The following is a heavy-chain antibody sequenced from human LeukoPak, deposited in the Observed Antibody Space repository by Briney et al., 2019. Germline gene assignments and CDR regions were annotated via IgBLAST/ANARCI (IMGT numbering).Heavy chain of an antibody. J-gene: IGHJ4*02. Sequence: GGSLRLSCAASGFSFSSHAMSWVRQSPGMGLEWVSTITVSGDRTYYADAVKGRSTISRDNSKNTLYLQVNSLRAEDTAVYYCAKPYDSSAYLLFGYWGQGTLVTVSS. CDR3: AKPYDSSAYLLFGY. CDR2: ITVSGDRT. D-gene: IGHD3-22*01. CDR1: GFSFSSHA. V-gene: IGHV3-23*01.